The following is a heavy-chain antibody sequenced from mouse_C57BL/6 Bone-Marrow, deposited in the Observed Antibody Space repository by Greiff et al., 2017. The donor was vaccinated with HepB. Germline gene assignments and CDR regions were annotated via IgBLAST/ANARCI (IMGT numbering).Heavy chain of an antibody. D-gene: IGHD1-1*01. V-gene: IGHV5-12*01. CDR3: ARHRGYYYGSSFYYFDY. CDR2: ISNGGGST. J-gene: IGHJ2*01. CDR1: GFTFSDYY. Sequence: EVKLMESGGGLVQPGGSLKLSCAASGFTFSDYYMYWVRQTPEKRLEWVAYISNGGGSTYYPDTVKGRFTISRDNAKNTLYLQMSRLKSEDTAMYYCARHRGYYYGSSFYYFDYWGQGTTLTVSS.